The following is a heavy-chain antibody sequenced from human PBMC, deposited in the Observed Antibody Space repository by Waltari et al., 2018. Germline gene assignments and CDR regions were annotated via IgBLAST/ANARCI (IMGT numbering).Heavy chain of an antibody. CDR3: ARVATGTTSYFDY. D-gene: IGHD1-7*01. CDR1: GGSFSRSTW. J-gene: IGHJ4*02. V-gene: IGHV4-4*02. Sequence: QLKLQESVPGLVNPSGTLSLTCAVSGGSFSRSTWWSLFRQPPGKGLEWIGEIYHSGSTIYNPSLKSRVTISVDKSKNQFSLKLSSVTAADTAGYYCARVATGTTSYFDYWGQGTLVTVSS. CDR2: IYHSGST.